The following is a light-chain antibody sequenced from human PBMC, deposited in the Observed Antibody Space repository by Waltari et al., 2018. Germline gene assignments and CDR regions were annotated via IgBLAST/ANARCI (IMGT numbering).Light chain of an antibody. CDR1: QSGDMY. V-gene: IGKV3-11*01. Sequence: EIVLTQSPATLSLSPGERATLSCRASQSGDMYLAWYQQRPGQAPRLRIYDTSTRATEIPARARGSGSDTEFGRTFSSLVPEEFPVYYCRRRRNWAVTFGCGTNVEIK. CDR3: RRRRNWAVT. CDR2: DTS. J-gene: IGKJ4*01.